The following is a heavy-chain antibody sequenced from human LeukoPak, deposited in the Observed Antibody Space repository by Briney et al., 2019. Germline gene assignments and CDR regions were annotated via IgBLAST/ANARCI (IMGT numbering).Heavy chain of an antibody. CDR1: GGSISSSSYY. CDR2: IYYSGST. Sequence: PSETLSLTCTVSGGSISSSSYYWGWLRQPPGKGLEWIGNIYYSGSTYYNPSLKSRVTISVDTSKNQFSLKLSPVTAADTAVYYCARHSRTKPRFFDYWGQGTLVTVSS. D-gene: IGHD1-14*01. J-gene: IGHJ4*02. V-gene: IGHV4-39*01. CDR3: ARHSRTKPRFFDY.